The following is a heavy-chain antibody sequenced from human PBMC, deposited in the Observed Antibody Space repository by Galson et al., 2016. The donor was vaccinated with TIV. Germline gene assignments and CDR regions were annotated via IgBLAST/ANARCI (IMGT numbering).Heavy chain of an antibody. CDR2: ITYTSATI. V-gene: IGHV3-48*04. CDR1: GFTFSSWP. Sequence: LRLSCAASGFTFSSWPMDWVRQAPGEGLEWISFITYTSATIYYADSVKGRFTVSRDNAKNSLYLQMNSLRAEDTAVYYCARPGNYDGDRRGAFDLWGQGTMVTVSP. CDR3: ARPGNYDGDRRGAFDL. D-gene: IGHD4-23*01. J-gene: IGHJ3*01.